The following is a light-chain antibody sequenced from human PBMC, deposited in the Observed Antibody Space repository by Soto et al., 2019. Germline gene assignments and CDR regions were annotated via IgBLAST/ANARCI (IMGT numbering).Light chain of an antibody. CDR3: QQGFSPLWP. J-gene: IGKJ1*01. CDR1: QSISNY. V-gene: IGKV1-39*01. CDR2: AAS. Sequence: DIQMTQSPSSLSASVGDRVTITCRASQSISNYLNWYQQKPGKAPKLLIYAASSMQSGVRSRFSGSGSEADFTLTISCLQPDDSVTTYCQQGFSPLWPFGQGTKVEV.